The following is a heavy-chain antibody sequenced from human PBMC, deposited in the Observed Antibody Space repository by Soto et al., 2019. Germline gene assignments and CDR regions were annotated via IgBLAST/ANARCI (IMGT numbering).Heavy chain of an antibody. V-gene: IGHV4-31*03. Sequence: SATXSLTCTFSGGSISSGGYYWSWLRQHPGKGLEWIGYIYYSGSTYYNPSLKSRVTISLDTSKNQFSLKLSSVTAADTAVYYCARDSLDNYQYGMDVWGQGTTVTVYS. CDR1: GGSISSGGYY. D-gene: IGHD2-2*03. CDR3: ARDSLDNYQYGMDV. J-gene: IGHJ6*02. CDR2: IYYSGST.